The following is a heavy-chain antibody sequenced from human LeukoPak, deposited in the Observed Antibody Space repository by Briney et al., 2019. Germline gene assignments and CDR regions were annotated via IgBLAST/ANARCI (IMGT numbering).Heavy chain of an antibody. J-gene: IGHJ4*02. V-gene: IGHV4-59*01. Sequence: SETLSLTCTVSGGSISSYYWSWNRQPPGKGLEWIGYIYYSGSTNYNPSLKSRVSISVDTSKNQFSLRLRSVTAADTAVYYCARRPPDMVAFDYWGQGTLVTVSS. CDR1: GGSISSYY. D-gene: IGHD5-18*01. CDR2: IYYSGST. CDR3: ARRPPDMVAFDY.